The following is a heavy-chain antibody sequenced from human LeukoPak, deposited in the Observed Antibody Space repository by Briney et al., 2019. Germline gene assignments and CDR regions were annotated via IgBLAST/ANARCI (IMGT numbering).Heavy chain of an antibody. Sequence: SETLSLTCTVSGGSISSYYWGWIRQPPGKGLEWIGYIYYSGTTNYNPSLKSRVTISVDTSKNQFSLKLSSVTAADTAAYYCARGVYIAAAQYGYWGQGTLVTVSS. J-gene: IGHJ4*02. V-gene: IGHV4-59*01. CDR2: IYYSGTT. D-gene: IGHD6-13*01. CDR3: ARGVYIAAAQYGY. CDR1: GGSISSYY.